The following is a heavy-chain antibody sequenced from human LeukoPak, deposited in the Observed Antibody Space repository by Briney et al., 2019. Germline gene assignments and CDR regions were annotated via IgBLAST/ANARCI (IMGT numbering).Heavy chain of an antibody. V-gene: IGHV3-30-3*01. CDR2: ISYGGSNK. CDR1: GFTFSSYA. Sequence: PGGSLRLSCAASGFTFSSYAMHWVRQAPGKGLEWVAVISYGGSNKYYADSVKGRFTISRDNSKNTLYLQMNSLRAEDTAVYYCARDYDFWSGYHFDYWGQGTLVTVSS. D-gene: IGHD3-3*01. CDR3: ARDYDFWSGYHFDY. J-gene: IGHJ4*02.